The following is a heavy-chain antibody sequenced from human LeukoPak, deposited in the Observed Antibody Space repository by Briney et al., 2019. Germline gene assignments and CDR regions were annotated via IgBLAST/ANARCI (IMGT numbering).Heavy chain of an antibody. D-gene: IGHD2-2*01. CDR1: GYTFTSYG. Sequence: ASVKVSCKASGYTFTSYGISWVRQAPGQGLEWMGWISAYNGNTNYAQKLQGRVTMTTDTSTSTAYMELRSLRSDDTAVYYCARDGDIVVVPAASTFDYWGRGTLVTVSS. CDR3: ARDGDIVVVPAASTFDY. J-gene: IGHJ4*02. CDR2: ISAYNGNT. V-gene: IGHV1-18*01.